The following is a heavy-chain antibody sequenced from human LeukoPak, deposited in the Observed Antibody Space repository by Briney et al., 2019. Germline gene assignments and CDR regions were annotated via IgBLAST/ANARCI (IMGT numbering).Heavy chain of an antibody. CDR2: ISYDGSNK. V-gene: IGHV3-30*03. J-gene: IGHJ4*02. CDR1: GFTFSSYG. CDR3: ASGNSFDY. Sequence: QLVESGGGVVQPGRSLRLSCAASGFTFSSYGMHWVRQAPGKGLEWVAVISYDGSNKYYADSVKGRFTISRDNSKNTLYLQMNSLRAEDTAVYFCASGNSFDYWGQGTLVTVSS.